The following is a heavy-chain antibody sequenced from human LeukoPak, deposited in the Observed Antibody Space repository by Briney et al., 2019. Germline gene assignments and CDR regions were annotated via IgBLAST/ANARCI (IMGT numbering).Heavy chain of an antibody. D-gene: IGHD6-13*01. Sequence: ASVKVSCKASGYTFTGYYIHWVRQAPGQGLEWMGWINPNSGGTNYAQKFQGRVTMTRDTSISTAYMELSRLRSDDTAVYYCAGYSSSWQEEYNWFDPWGQGTLVTVSS. CDR3: AGYSSSWQEEYNWFDP. V-gene: IGHV1-2*02. CDR1: GYTFTGYY. CDR2: INPNSGGT. J-gene: IGHJ5*02.